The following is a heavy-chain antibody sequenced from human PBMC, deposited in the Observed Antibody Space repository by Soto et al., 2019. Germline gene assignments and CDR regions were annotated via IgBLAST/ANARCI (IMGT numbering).Heavy chain of an antibody. V-gene: IGHV1-3*05. CDR2: INAGNGNT. D-gene: IGHD3-10*01. J-gene: IGHJ6*02. CDR3: AIGRVLLGFGISGMDV. CDR1: GYTFTSYA. Sequence: QVQLVQSGAEEKKPGASVKVSCKASGYTFTSYAMHWVRQAPGQRLEWMGWINAGNGNTKYSQKFQGRVTITRDTSASAAYMELSSLRSEATAVYYCAIGRVLLGFGISGMDVWGQGTTVTVSS.